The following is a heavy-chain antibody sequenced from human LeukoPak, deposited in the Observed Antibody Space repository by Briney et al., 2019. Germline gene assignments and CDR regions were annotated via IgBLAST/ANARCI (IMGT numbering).Heavy chain of an antibody. CDR1: GFTFSPYW. CDR2: INSDGSTT. J-gene: IGHJ6*03. D-gene: IGHD3-9*01. CDR3: ARSLRYSDMDV. Sequence: GGSLRLSCAASGFTFSPYWMYWVRQAPGKGLVWVSRINSDGSTTDYAESVKGRFTISRDNAKNSLYLQMNSLRAEDTAVYYCARSLRYSDMDVWGKGTTVTVSS. V-gene: IGHV3-74*01.